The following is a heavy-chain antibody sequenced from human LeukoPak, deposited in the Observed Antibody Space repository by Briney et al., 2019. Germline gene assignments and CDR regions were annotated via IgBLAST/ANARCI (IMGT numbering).Heavy chain of an antibody. CDR3: AREPYGVVPLNWFDP. CDR2: INAGNGNT. D-gene: IGHD4-17*01. CDR1: GYTFTSYA. Sequence: GASVNVSCTASGYTFTSYAMHWVRQAPGQRLEWMGWINAGNGNTKYSQKFQGRVTITRDTSASTAYMELSSLRSEDTAVYYCAREPYGVVPLNWFDPWGQGTLVTVSS. J-gene: IGHJ5*02. V-gene: IGHV1-3*01.